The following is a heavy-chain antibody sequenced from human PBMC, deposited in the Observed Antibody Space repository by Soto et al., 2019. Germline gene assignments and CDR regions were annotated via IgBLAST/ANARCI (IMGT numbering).Heavy chain of an antibody. CDR1: SGSISSSNW. J-gene: IGHJ4*02. D-gene: IGHD6-19*01. V-gene: IGHV4-4*02. CDR3: ARISHSSGWYGRGPFDY. Sequence: QVQLQESGPGLVKPSGTLSLTCAVSSGSISSSNWWSWVRQPPGKGLEWIGEIYHSGSTNYNPSLKSRVTISVDKSNNQFSLKLSSVTAADTAVYYCARISHSSGWYGRGPFDYWGQGTLVTVSS. CDR2: IYHSGST.